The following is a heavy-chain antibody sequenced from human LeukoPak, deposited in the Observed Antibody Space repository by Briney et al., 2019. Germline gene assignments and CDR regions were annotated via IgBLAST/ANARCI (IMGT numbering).Heavy chain of an antibody. J-gene: IGHJ4*02. CDR1: GFTVSSNS. CDR3: ARTYGDYVYILGY. D-gene: IGHD4-17*01. CDR2: IYSDNT. V-gene: IGHV3-53*01. Sequence: GGSLRLSCTVSGFTVSSNSMSWVRQAPGKGLEWVSFIYSDNTHYSDSVKGRFTISRDISKNTVYLQMNSLRAEDTAVYYCARTYGDYVYILGYWGQGTLVTVSS.